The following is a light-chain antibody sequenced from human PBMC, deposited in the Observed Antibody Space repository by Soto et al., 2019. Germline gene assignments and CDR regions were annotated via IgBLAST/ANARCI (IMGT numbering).Light chain of an antibody. CDR2: GAS. Sequence: DIPMAQSPSPLSASVGDIVTITYRASQSISISLNWYQLKPGKAPNLMMYGASYLKSGVPTRFSGSGSGTDFILTISSLQPEDFATYYCQQTYTTPEITFGQGTRLEIK. CDR1: QSISIS. CDR3: QQTYTTPEIT. J-gene: IGKJ5*01. V-gene: IGKV1-39*01.